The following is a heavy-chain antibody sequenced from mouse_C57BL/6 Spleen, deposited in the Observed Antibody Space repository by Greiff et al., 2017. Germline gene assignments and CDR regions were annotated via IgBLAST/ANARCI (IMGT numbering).Heavy chain of an antibody. V-gene: IGHV3-6*01. J-gene: IGHJ4*01. CDR3: ARTSEDDAMDY. Sequence: EVKLMESGPGLVKPSQSLSLTCSVTGYSITSGYYWNWIRQFPGNKLEWMGYISYDGSNNYNPSLKNRISITRDTSKNQFFLRLNSVTTEDTATYYCARTSEDDAMDYWGQGTSVTVSS. CDR1: GYSITSGYY. CDR2: ISYDGSN. D-gene: IGHD3-2*02.